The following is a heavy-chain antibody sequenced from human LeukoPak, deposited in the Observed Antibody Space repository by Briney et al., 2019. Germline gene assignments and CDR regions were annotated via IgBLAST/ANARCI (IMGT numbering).Heavy chain of an antibody. CDR3: AREKANWFDP. Sequence: ASVKVSCKASGGTFSSYAISWVRQAPGQGLEWMGRIIPIFGIANYAQKFQGRVTITADKSTSTAYMELSSLRSEDTAVNYCAREKANWFDPWGQGTLVTVSS. CDR1: GGTFSSYA. J-gene: IGHJ5*02. V-gene: IGHV1-69*04. CDR2: IIPIFGIA.